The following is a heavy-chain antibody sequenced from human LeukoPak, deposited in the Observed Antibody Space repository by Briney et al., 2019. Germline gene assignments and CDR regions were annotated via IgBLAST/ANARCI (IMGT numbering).Heavy chain of an antibody. Sequence: ASVKVSCKASGYTFTSYGISWVRQAPGQGLEWMGWISAYNGNTNYAQKLQGRVTMTTDTSTSTAYMELRSLRSDDTAVYYCARGAHIRSSTSVSYYYYMDVWGKGTTVTVSS. CDR2: ISAYNGNT. CDR1: GYTFTSYG. V-gene: IGHV1-18*01. CDR3: ARGAHIRSSTSVSYYYYMDV. J-gene: IGHJ6*03. D-gene: IGHD2-2*01.